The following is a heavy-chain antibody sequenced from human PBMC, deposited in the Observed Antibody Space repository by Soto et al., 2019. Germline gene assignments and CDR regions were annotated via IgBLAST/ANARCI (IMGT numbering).Heavy chain of an antibody. Sequence: PGESLQISCKGSGYSFTSYWIGCVRQMPGKGLEWMVIIYPGDSDTRYSPSFQGQVTISDDKSISTAYLQWSSLKASDTAMYYCARPIHYYASSGYYYYYFDYWGQGTLVTVSS. V-gene: IGHV5-51*01. CDR2: IYPGDSDT. D-gene: IGHD3-22*01. CDR1: GYSFTSYW. J-gene: IGHJ4*02. CDR3: ARPIHYYASSGYYYYYFDY.